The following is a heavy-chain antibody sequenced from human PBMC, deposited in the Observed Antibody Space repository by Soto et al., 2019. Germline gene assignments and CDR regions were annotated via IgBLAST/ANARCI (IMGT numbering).Heavy chain of an antibody. V-gene: IGHV3-48*03. J-gene: IGHJ6*02. CDR2: ISSSGSTI. D-gene: IGHD3-10*01. Sequence: GSLRLSCAASGFTFSSYEMNWVRQAPGKGLEWVSYISSSGSTIYYADSVKGRFTISRDNAKNSLFLQMNSLRAEDTAVYYCARDSPDLSLLYYYYVMDVWGQGTTVTVSS. CDR1: GFTFSSYE. CDR3: ARDSPDLSLLYYYYVMDV.